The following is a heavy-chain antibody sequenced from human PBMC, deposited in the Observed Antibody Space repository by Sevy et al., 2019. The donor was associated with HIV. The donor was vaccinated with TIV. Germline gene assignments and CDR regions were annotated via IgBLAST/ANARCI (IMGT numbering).Heavy chain of an antibody. D-gene: IGHD3-10*01. V-gene: IGHV3-23*01. CDR2: ISGSGGST. J-gene: IGHJ4*02. Sequence: GGSLRLSCAASGFTFSSYAMSWVRQAPGKGLEWVSAISGSGGSTYYADSVKGRFTISRDNSKNTLYLQMYSLRAEDTAVYYCATPGHYYYGSGSPFDYWGQGTLVTVSS. CDR1: GFTFSSYA. CDR3: ATPGHYYYGSGSPFDY.